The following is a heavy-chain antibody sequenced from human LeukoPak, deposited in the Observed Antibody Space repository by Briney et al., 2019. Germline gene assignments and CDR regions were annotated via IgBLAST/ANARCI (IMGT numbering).Heavy chain of an antibody. Sequence: PSETLSLTCTVSGGSISSSSYYWGWIRQPPGKGLEWIGSIYYSGSTYYNPSLKSRVTISVDTSKNQFSLKLSSVTAADTAVYYCARDGGWYSPFDYWGQGTLVTVSS. V-gene: IGHV4-39*07. CDR2: IYYSGST. D-gene: IGHD6-19*01. J-gene: IGHJ4*02. CDR1: GGSISSSSYY. CDR3: ARDGGWYSPFDY.